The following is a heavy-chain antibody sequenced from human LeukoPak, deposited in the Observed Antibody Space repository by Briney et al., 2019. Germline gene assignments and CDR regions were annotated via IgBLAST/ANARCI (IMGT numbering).Heavy chain of an antibody. J-gene: IGHJ4*02. V-gene: IGHV4-39*01. CDR3: AGYATTVTTNDY. CDR1: GGSISSSSYS. CDR2: IYYSGST. Sequence: SETLSLTCTVSGGSISSSSYSWGWIRQPPGKGLEWIGNIYYSGSTFYNPSLKSRVTISVDTSKNQFSLKLSSVSAADTAVYYCAGYATTVTTNDYWGQGTLVTSST. D-gene: IGHD4-17*01.